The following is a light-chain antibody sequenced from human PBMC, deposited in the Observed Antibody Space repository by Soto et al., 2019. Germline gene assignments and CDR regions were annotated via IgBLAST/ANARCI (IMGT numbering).Light chain of an antibody. CDR2: GAS. CDR3: QQYGSSPLLT. CDR1: QSVSSSY. V-gene: IGKV3-20*01. Sequence: EIVLTQSPGTLSWSTGERATLSCRASQSVSSSYLAWYQQKPGQAPRLLIYGASSRATGIPDRFSGSGSGTDFTLTISRLEPEDFAVYYCQQYGSSPLLTFGGGTKVEIK. J-gene: IGKJ4*01.